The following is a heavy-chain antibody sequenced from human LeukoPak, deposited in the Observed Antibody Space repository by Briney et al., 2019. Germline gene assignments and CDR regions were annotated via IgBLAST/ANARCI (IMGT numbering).Heavy chain of an antibody. CDR3: ARAANMDV. J-gene: IGHJ6*02. V-gene: IGHV4-59*01. Sequence: PSETLSLTCTVSGGSISGYYWSWIRQPPGKGLEWIGSVYDSGSTNYNSSLKSRVDISRDTPKNQVSLKMSSVSAADTAVYYCARAANMDVWGQGTTVTVSS. CDR1: GGSISGYY. CDR2: VYDSGST.